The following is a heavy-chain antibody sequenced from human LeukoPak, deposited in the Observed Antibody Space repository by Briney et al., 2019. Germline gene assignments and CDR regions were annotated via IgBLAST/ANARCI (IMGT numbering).Heavy chain of an antibody. CDR3: ARQAITMIVGGVFDY. Sequence: PSETLSLTCTVSGGSISSSSYYWGWIRQPPGKGLEWIGSIYYSGSTYYNPSLKSRVTISVDTSKNQFPLKLSSVTAADTAVYYCARQAITMIVGGVFDYWGQGTLVTVSS. D-gene: IGHD3-22*01. V-gene: IGHV4-39*01. CDR2: IYYSGST. J-gene: IGHJ4*02. CDR1: GGSISSSSYY.